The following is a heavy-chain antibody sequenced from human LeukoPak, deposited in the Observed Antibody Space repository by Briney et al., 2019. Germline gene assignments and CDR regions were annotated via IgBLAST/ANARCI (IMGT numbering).Heavy chain of an antibody. CDR3: ARGVDIVVVPAAISGSVYWFDP. Sequence: PSQTLSLTCTVSGGSISSGDYYWSWIRQPPGKGLEWIGYIYYSGSTYYNPSLKSRVTIPVDTSKNQFSLKLSSVTAADTAVYYCARGVDIVVVPAAISGSVYWFDPWGQGTLVTVSS. CDR1: GGSISSGDYY. CDR2: IYYSGST. V-gene: IGHV4-30-4*08. J-gene: IGHJ5*02. D-gene: IGHD2-2*02.